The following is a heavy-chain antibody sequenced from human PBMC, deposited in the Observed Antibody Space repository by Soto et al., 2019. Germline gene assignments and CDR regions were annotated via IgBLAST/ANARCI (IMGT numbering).Heavy chain of an antibody. J-gene: IGHJ6*02. D-gene: IGHD2-15*01. CDR3: ARGYCSGGNCYSGMDV. CDR1: GGTFSTHA. Sequence: SVKVSCKASGGTFSTHAIIWVRQAPGHGLEWMGGIIPISGTTYYTQKFQGRVTITAGEPTSTAFMELSSLKSDDTAVFYCARGYCSGGNCYSGMDVWGQGTMVTV. CDR2: IIPISGTT. V-gene: IGHV1-69*13.